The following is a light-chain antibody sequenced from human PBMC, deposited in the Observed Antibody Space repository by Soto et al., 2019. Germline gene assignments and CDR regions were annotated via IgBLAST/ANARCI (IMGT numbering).Light chain of an antibody. CDR1: QSVVSS. V-gene: IGKV3-11*01. Sequence: EILLTQSPGTLSLSPGERATLSCRASQSVVSSYVAWYQQTPGQAPRLLIYGASTRATGIPARFSGSGSGTDFTRTISSLEPEDFAVYYCQQRSNWPPIAFGQGTRLEIK. CDR2: GAS. CDR3: QQRSNWPPIA. J-gene: IGKJ5*01.